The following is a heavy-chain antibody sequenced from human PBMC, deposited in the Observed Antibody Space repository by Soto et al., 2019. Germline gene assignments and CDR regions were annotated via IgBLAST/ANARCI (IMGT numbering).Heavy chain of an antibody. Sequence: SETLSLTCTVSGDSFSNYYCNWVRKSAGKGLEWIGRIYPTGSTTYNPSLKSRLTMPVDTSKNQFSLRLTSMTAADTAVYYCATGRSEVVPGAMDTWGQGTLVTSPQ. V-gene: IGHV4-4*07. CDR3: ATGRSEVVPGAMDT. CDR1: GDSFSNYY. CDR2: IYPTGST. J-gene: IGHJ5*02. D-gene: IGHD2-2*01.